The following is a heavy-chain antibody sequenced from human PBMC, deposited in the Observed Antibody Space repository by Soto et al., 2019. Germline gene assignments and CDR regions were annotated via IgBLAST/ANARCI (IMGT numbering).Heavy chain of an antibody. CDR2: IYWDDDK. CDR1: GFAVSTSGGG. D-gene: IGHD1-7*01. Sequence: QITLKEAGPTLVKPTQTLTLTCTFSGFAVSTSGGGVGWILQPPGKALEWLALIYWDDDKRYSPSPQSRLTITKDPSKNQVVLTMTNIDPVDTATYYCARRPETTYYYCMDVWGQGTTVIVSS. J-gene: IGHJ6*02. CDR3: ARRPETTYYYCMDV. V-gene: IGHV2-5*02.